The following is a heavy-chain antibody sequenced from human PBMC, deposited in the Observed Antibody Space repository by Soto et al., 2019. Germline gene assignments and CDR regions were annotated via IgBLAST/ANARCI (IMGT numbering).Heavy chain of an antibody. J-gene: IGHJ4*02. CDR1: GYTFTNFG. V-gene: IGHV1-18*01. Sequence: ASVKVSCKASGYTFTNFGISWVRQAPGQGLEWMGWISAYNGNTNYAQNFQGRVTMTTDTSTSTAYMELSSLRSEDTAVYYCATDEAVAAHFDYWGQGTLVTVSS. CDR3: ATDEAVAAHFDY. D-gene: IGHD6-19*01. CDR2: ISAYNGNT.